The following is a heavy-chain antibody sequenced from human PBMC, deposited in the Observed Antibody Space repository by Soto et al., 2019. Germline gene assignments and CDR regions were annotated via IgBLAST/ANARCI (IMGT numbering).Heavy chain of an antibody. CDR1: AGSISRYY. D-gene: IGHD5-18*01. CDR3: VGSLMSRAMESFDY. J-gene: IGHJ4*02. CDR2: ISYTVDA. V-gene: IGHV4-59*01. Sequence: HVQLQESGPGLVKPSEPLSLTCSVSAGSISRYYWGWVRQSPGEGLEWIAHISYTVDASYNPSLKSRVTISLDTYKNQIALSLMSVTAADPAVYYCVGSLMSRAMESFDYWGQGTLVTVTS.